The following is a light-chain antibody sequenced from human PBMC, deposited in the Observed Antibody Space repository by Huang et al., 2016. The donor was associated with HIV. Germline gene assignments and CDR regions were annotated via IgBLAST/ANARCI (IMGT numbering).Light chain of an antibody. CDR1: QDISNY. CDR2: DAS. J-gene: IGKJ5*01. CDR3: QQYDNLPIT. V-gene: IGKV1-33*01. Sequence: DIQMTQSPSSLSASVEDRVTITCQASQDISNYLNWYQQKPGKAPKLLIYDASHLETGVPSRYSGSGSGTDFTFTISSLQPEDIATYYCQQYDNLPITFGQGTRLEIK.